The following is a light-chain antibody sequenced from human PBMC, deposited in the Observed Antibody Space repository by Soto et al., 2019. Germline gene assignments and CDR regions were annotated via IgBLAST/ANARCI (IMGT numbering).Light chain of an antibody. J-gene: IGKJ2*01. CDR1: QSVSSRY. CDR2: AAS. V-gene: IGKV3-20*01. CDR3: QQYGGSPLYT. Sequence: EIVLTQSPGTLSLSPGERATLSCSASQSVSSRYLAWYQQKPGQAPRLLIYAASSRATGTPDRFSGSGSGTDFTLTINRLEPEDFALYYCQQYGGSPLYTFGQGTKLEIK.